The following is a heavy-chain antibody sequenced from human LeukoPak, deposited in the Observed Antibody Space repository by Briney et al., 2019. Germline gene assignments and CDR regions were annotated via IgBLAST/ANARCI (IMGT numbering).Heavy chain of an antibody. J-gene: IGHJ5*02. V-gene: IGHV1-69*13. CDR3: ARVVSPPNDWLYP. CDR1: GGTFSSYA. CDR2: IIPIFGTA. Sequence: ASVKVSCKASGGTFSSYAISWVRQAPGQGLEWMGGIIPIFGTANYAQKFQGRVTITADESTSTAYMELSSLRSEDTAEYYCARVVSPPNDWLYPWGQGTLVTVSS.